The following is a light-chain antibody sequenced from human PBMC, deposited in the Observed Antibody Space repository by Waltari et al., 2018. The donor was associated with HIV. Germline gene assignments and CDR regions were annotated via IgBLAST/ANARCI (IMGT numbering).Light chain of an antibody. CDR2: DVS. V-gene: IGLV2-14*03. J-gene: IGLJ3*02. Sequence: QSALTQPASVSGSPGQSITISCTGSSGDIGGYNYFSWYQQHPGKAPKLIIYDVSNRPSGVSNRFSGSKSGNTASLTISGLQAEDEADYFCISYISSSTTPWVFGGGTKLTVL. CDR1: SGDIGGYNY. CDR3: ISYISSSTTPWV.